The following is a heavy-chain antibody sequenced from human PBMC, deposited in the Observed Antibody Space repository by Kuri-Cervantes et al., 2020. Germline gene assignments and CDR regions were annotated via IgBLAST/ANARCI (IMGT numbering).Heavy chain of an antibody. CDR2: IKQDGSEK. CDR1: GFTFGAYY. D-gene: IGHD4/OR15-4a*01. CDR3: ARFTTRLWHGMDV. J-gene: IGHJ6*02. Sequence: GGSLRLSCAASGFTFGAYYMSWVRQAPGKGLEWVANIKQDGSEKYYVASVKGRFTISRDNAQNSLYLQMNTLRVEDTAVYYCARFTTRLWHGMDVWGQGTTVTVSS. V-gene: IGHV3-7*01.